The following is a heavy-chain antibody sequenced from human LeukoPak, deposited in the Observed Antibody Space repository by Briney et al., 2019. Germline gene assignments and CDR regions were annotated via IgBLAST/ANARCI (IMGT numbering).Heavy chain of an antibody. CDR1: GFTFSNYW. CDR2: INTDGNSP. Sequence: GGSLRLSCAASGFTFSNYWMHWVRQTPGKGLVWVARINTDGNSPTYADSVKGRFTISRDNAKSTLYLQMNSLRAEDTAVYYCAREGYCPSSSCYLHSWGQGALVTVSS. J-gene: IGHJ4*02. D-gene: IGHD2-2*01. V-gene: IGHV3-74*01. CDR3: AREGYCPSSSCYLHS.